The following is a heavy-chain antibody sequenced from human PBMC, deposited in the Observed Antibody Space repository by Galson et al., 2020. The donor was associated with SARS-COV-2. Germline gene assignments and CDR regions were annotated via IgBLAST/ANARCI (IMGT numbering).Heavy chain of an antibody. J-gene: IGHJ4*02. CDR1: GGSISSSSYY. CDR3: ASTRGEILMVRGVTV. Sequence: SETLSLTCTVSGGSISSSSYYWGWIRQPPGKGLEWIGSIYYSGSTYYNPSLKSRVTISVDTSKNQFSLKLSSVTAADTAVYYCASTRGEILMVRGVTVWGQGTLVTVSS. V-gene: IGHV4-39*01. D-gene: IGHD3-10*01. CDR2: IYYSGST.